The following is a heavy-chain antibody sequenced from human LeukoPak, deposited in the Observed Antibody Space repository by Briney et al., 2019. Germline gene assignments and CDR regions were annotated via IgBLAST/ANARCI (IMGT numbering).Heavy chain of an antibody. J-gene: IGHJ4*02. CDR3: ARDPAVAGN. Sequence: SCKASGYTFTSYGISWVRQAPGKGLEWVANIKQDGSEKYYVDSVKGRFTISRDNAKNSLYLQMNSLRAEDTAVYYCARDPAVAGNWGQGTLVTVSS. CDR2: IKQDGSEK. D-gene: IGHD6-19*01. CDR1: GYTFTSYG. V-gene: IGHV3-7*01.